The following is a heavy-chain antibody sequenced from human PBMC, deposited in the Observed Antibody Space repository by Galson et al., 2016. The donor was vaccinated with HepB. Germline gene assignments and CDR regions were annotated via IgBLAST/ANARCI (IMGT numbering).Heavy chain of an antibody. CDR3: ARPYCSGGRCDLDD. Sequence: QSGAEVKKPGESLRISCKGSGYSFTTYWISWVRQMPGKGLEWMGIIYPGDSDKRYSPSFQGQVTISADKSISTAHLQWSSLKASDSGMYYCARPYCSGGRCDLDDWGQGTLVTVPS. V-gene: IGHV5-51*01. CDR1: GYSFTTYW. D-gene: IGHD2-15*01. CDR2: IYPGDSDK. J-gene: IGHJ4*02.